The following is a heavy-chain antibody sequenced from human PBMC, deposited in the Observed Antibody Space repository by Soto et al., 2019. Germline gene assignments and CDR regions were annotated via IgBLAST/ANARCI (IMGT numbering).Heavy chain of an antibody. CDR3: AVYGYGVSAAAY. CDR1: GFNFRSYA. CDR2: INQDGSER. J-gene: IGHJ4*02. V-gene: IGHV3-7*03. Sequence: GWSLRLSCAASGFNFRSYAMHWVRQAPGKGLEWVANINQDGSERYYVDSVRGRFTISRDNVENSLYLQLNSLRPEDTAVYYCAVYGYGVSAAAYWGQGTLVT. D-gene: IGHD4-17*01.